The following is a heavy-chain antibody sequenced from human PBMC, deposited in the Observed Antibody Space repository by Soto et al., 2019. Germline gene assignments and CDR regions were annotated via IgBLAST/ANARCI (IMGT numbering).Heavy chain of an antibody. J-gene: IGHJ4*02. D-gene: IGHD5-18*01. CDR1: GFTFSSDS. CDR2: ISSSGDDI. CDR3: AGAEYRYGYCFDY. V-gene: IGHV3-21*01. Sequence: EAQLVESGGGLVKPGGSLRLSCAGSGFTFSSDSMNWVRQAPGKGLEWVSSISSSGDDIHYADSVKGRFTISRDNANKLLYLQMNSLRAEDTAVYYCAGAEYRYGYCFDYGGQGTLVTVSS.